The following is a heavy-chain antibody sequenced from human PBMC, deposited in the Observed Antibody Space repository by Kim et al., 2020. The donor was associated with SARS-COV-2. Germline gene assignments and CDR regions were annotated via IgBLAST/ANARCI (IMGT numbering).Heavy chain of an antibody. J-gene: IGHJ6*02. CDR2: ISSSGSTI. CDR3: ARVLAAAGTFYYYYGMDV. D-gene: IGHD6-13*01. V-gene: IGHV3-48*03. CDR1: GFTFSSYE. Sequence: GGSLRLSCAASGFTFSSYEMNWVRQAPGKGLEWVSYISSSGSTINYADSVKGRFTISRDNAKNSLYLQMNSLRAEDTAVYYCARVLAAAGTFYYYYGMDVWGQGTTVTVSS.